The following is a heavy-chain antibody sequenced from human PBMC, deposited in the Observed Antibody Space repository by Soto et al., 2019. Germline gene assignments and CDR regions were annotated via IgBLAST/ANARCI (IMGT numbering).Heavy chain of an antibody. CDR1: GGTFSSYA. J-gene: IGHJ6*02. Sequence: SVKVSCNASGGTFSSYAISWVRQAPGQGLEWMGGIIPIFGTANYAQKFQGRVTLTADESTSTAYMELSSLRSEDTAVYYCARSYYGSGPPNYYYYGMDVWGQGTTVTVSS. D-gene: IGHD3-10*01. V-gene: IGHV1-69*13. CDR3: ARSYYGSGPPNYYYYGMDV. CDR2: IIPIFGTA.